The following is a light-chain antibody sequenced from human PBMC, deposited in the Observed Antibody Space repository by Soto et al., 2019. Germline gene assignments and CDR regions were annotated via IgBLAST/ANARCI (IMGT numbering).Light chain of an antibody. CDR1: SSDVGGYNF. Sequence: QSVLTQPASVSGSPGQSIAISCTGTSSDVGGYNFVSWYQQHPGKAPKLMIHEVSNRPSGVSDRFSGSKSGNTASLTISGPRADDEAVYYCSSHTSKNTRVFGPGTRVPV. V-gene: IGLV2-14*01. J-gene: IGLJ1*01. CDR3: SSHTSKNTRV. CDR2: EVS.